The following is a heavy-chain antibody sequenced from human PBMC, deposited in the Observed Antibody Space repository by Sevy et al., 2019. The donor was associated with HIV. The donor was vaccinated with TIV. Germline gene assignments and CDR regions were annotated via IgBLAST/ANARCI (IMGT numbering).Heavy chain of an antibody. D-gene: IGHD2-2*01. CDR2: IHYTGST. V-gene: IGHV4-59*01. CDR3: ARDWGTPAAHYWYFDL. Sequence: SETLSLTCTVSAVSITNYYWSWIRQPPGKGLEWIANIHYTGSTNYKPCLQSRVTISVDTSKNQFSLKLSSVTAADTAAYYCARDWGTPAAHYWYFDLWGRGTLVTVSS. J-gene: IGHJ2*01. CDR1: AVSITNYY.